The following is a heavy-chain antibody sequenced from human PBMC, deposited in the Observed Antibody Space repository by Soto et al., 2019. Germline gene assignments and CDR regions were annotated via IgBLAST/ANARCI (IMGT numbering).Heavy chain of an antibody. CDR3: AREVVGTAYDENSWYYSDY. CDR1: GYTFTGYY. J-gene: IGHJ4*02. CDR2: INPNSGGT. Sequence: ASVKVSCKASGYTFTGYYMHWVRQAPGQGLEWMGWINPNSGGTNYAQKFQGWVTMTRDTSISTAYMELSRLRSDDTAVYYCAREVVGTAYDENSWYYSDYWGQGTLVTVSS. D-gene: IGHD6-13*01. V-gene: IGHV1-2*04.